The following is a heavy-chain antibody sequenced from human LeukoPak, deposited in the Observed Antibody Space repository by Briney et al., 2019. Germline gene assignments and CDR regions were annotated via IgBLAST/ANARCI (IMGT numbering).Heavy chain of an antibody. J-gene: IGHJ3*02. V-gene: IGHV4-59*12. D-gene: IGHD6-13*01. CDR1: GDSISSFY. CDR3: ARDPYSSRAEGGAFDI. CDR2: ISYTGNT. Sequence: PSETLSLTCTVSGDSISSFYWSWIRQPPGKGLEWIGYISYTGNTNYNPSLKSRVTISVDKSKNQFSLKLSSVTAADTAVYYCARDPYSSRAEGGAFDIWGQGTMVTVSS.